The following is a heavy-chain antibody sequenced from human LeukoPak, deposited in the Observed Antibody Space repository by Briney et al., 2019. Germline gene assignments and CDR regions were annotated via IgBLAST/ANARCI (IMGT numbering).Heavy chain of an antibody. V-gene: IGHV3-23*01. CDR2: ISGSGGST. J-gene: IGHJ4*02. CDR3: ASRGVIIRYYFDY. Sequence: GGSLRLSCAASGFTFSSYAMSWVRQAPGKGLEWVSAISGSGGSTYYADSVKGRFTISRDNSKNTLYLQMNSLRAEDTAVYYCASRGVIIRYYFDYWGQGTLVTVSS. CDR1: GFTFSSYA. D-gene: IGHD3-10*01.